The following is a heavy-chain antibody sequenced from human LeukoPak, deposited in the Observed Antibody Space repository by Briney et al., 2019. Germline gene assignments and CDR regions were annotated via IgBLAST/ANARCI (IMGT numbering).Heavy chain of an antibody. V-gene: IGHV4-61*02. CDR1: VGSISSGSYY. J-gene: IGHJ4*02. D-gene: IGHD3-3*01. CDR2: IYSSGST. CDR3: ARPDFWSGYYNFDY. Sequence: SETLSLTCTFSVGSISSGSYYWGWVRQPAGKGLEWVGRIYSSGSTNYNPSLKSRVTISVATSKNQFSLKLSSVTAADTAVYYCARPDFWSGYYNFDYWGQGTLVTVSS.